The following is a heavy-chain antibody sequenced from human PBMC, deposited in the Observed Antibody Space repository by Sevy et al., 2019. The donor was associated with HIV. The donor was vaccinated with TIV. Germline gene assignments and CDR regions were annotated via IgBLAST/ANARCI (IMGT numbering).Heavy chain of an antibody. CDR2: IYYSGST. J-gene: IGHJ3*02. CDR1: GGSISSSSYY. Sequence: SETLSLTCTVSGGSISSSSYYWGWIRQPPGKGLEWIGSIYYSGSTYYNPSLTSRVTISVDTSKNQFSLKLSSVTAADTAVYYCARPGITIFGVVMASASDIWGQGTMVTVSS. CDR3: ARPGITIFGVVMASASDI. D-gene: IGHD3-3*01. V-gene: IGHV4-39*01.